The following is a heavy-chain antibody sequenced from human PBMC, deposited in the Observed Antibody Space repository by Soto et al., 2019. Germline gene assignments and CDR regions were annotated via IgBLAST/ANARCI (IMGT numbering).Heavy chain of an antibody. CDR1: GGSFSGYY. CDR2: INHSGST. Sequence: SETLSLTCAVYGGSFSGYYWSWIRQPPGKGLEWIGEINHSGSTNYNPSLKSRVTISVDTSKNQFSLKLSSVNAADTAVYYCARVRIAARQGYYYGMDVWGQGTTVTVSS. J-gene: IGHJ6*02. D-gene: IGHD6-6*01. V-gene: IGHV4-34*01. CDR3: ARVRIAARQGYYYGMDV.